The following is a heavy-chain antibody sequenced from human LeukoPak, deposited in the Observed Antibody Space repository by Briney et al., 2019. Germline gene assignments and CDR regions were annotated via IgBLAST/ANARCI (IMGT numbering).Heavy chain of an antibody. CDR3: ARARHSSGWYSYYYYYGMDV. D-gene: IGHD6-19*01. CDR1: GFTFSTYS. CDR2: ISSRSSYI. V-gene: IGHV3-21*01. Sequence: GGSLRLSCEASGFTFSTYSMNWVRQAPGKGLEWVSSISSRSSYIYYADSVKGRFIISRDNAKNSVDLQMSSLRVDDTAVYYCARARHSSGWYSYYYYYGMDVWGQGTTVTVSS. J-gene: IGHJ6*02.